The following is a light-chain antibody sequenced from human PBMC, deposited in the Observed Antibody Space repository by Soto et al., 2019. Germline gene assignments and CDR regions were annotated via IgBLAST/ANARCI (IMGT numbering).Light chain of an antibody. V-gene: IGLV1-44*01. CDR1: SSNIGRNP. CDR3: AAWDGSLNGWV. J-gene: IGLJ3*02. CDR2: NTN. Sequence: QSVLTQPPSASGTPGQRVAISCSGSSSNIGRNPVNWYQQLPGTAPKLLIYNTNWLPSGVPGRFSGSKSGSSASLAISGLQSEDEADYYCAAWDGSLNGWVFGGGTKLTVL.